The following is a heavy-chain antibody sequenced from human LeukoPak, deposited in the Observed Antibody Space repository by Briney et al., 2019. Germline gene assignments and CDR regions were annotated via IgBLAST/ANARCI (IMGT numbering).Heavy chain of an antibody. V-gene: IGHV3-30*02. CDR2: IRYDGSNK. Sequence: GGSLRLSCAASGFTFSSYGMHWVRQAPGKGLEWVAFIRYDGSNKYYADSVKGRFTISRDNSKNTLYLQMNSLRAEDTAVYYCAKYVSYYYDSSTYHPPQGYFDYWGQGTLVTVSS. CDR3: AKYVSYYYDSSTYHPPQGYFDY. CDR1: GFTFSSYG. J-gene: IGHJ4*02. D-gene: IGHD3-22*01.